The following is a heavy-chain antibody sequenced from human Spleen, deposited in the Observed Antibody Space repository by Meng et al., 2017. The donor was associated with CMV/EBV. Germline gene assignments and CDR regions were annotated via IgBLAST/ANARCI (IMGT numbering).Heavy chain of an antibody. CDR2: ISAYNGNT. D-gene: IGHD2-2*01. CDR1: GYTFTSYG. V-gene: IGHV1-18*01. J-gene: IGHJ4*02. Sequence: ASVKVSCKASGYTFTSYGISWVRQAPGQGLEWMGWISAYNGNTNYAQKLQGRVTMTTDTSTSTAYMELRSLRSDDTAVYYCARDLVSGVVTAAELGYWGQGTQVTVSS. CDR3: ARDLVSGVVTAAELGY.